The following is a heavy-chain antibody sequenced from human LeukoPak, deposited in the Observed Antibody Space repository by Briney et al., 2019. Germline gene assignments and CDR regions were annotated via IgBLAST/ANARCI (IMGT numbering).Heavy chain of an antibody. V-gene: IGHV1-46*01. J-gene: IGHJ4*02. CDR2: INPSGGST. CDR3: ARVHGVYYFDY. Sequence: ASVKVSCKASGYTFTSYYMHWVRQAPGQGLEWMGIINPSGGSTSYAQKFQGRVTMTRDTSTSTVYMELSSLRSEDTAVSSCARVHGVYYFDYWGQGTLVTVSS. D-gene: IGHD6-13*01. CDR1: GYTFTSYY.